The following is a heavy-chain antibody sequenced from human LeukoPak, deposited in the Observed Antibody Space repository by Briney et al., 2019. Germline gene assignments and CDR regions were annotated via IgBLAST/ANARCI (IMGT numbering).Heavy chain of an antibody. CDR2: INTDGIIT. D-gene: IGHD2-2*02. CDR3: ARVDYTGASDI. J-gene: IGHJ3*02. V-gene: IGHV3-74*01. Sequence: GGSLRLSCAASGFTFSAYWMHWVRHAPGKGLVWVSRINTDGIITNYADSVKGRFTISRDNAKNTLYLQMNSLRGEDTAVYYCARVDYTGASDIWGQGTMGTVSS. CDR1: GFTFSAYW.